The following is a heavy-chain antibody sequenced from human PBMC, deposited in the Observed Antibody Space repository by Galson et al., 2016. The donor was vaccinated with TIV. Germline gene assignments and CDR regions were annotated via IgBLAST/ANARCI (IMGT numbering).Heavy chain of an antibody. Sequence: SVKVSCKASGGTFSSFVVTWVRQAPGQGLEWMGGIIPLFGEAHYAQKFQGRVTISADESTSTVYMELRSLRSGDTAVYYCAKCRNTAMDTYYYYYVLDVWGQGTTVTVSS. D-gene: IGHD5-18*01. CDR1: GGTFSSFV. CDR3: AKCRNTAMDTYYYYYVLDV. V-gene: IGHV1-69*13. CDR2: IIPLFGEA. J-gene: IGHJ6*02.